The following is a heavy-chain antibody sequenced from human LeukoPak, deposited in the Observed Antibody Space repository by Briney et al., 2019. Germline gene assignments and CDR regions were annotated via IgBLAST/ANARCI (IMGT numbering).Heavy chain of an antibody. CDR3: ARDFYRGQHDAFDI. V-gene: IGHV4-31*03. CDR2: IYYSGST. J-gene: IGHJ3*02. CDR1: GASISSGGYH. D-gene: IGHD2/OR15-2a*01. Sequence: PSPTLSLTCPVSGASISSGGYHWSWIRQHPGQGLAWIGYIYYSGSTYYNPSLKSRVTISVDTSKNQCSLKLSSVTAADTAVYYCARDFYRGQHDAFDIWGQGTMVTVSS.